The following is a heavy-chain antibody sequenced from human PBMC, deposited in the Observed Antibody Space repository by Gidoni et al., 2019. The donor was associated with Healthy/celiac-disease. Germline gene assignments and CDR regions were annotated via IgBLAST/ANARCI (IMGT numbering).Heavy chain of an antibody. CDR2: IIPIFGTA. V-gene: IGHV1-69*01. CDR1: GGTFSTYA. CDR3: ARERLSPILKNPQYSSFDY. Sequence: QVQLVQSGAEVKKPGSSVKVSCKASGGTFSTYALSWVRQAPGQGLEWMGGIIPIFGTANYAQKFQGRVTITADESTSTAYMELSSLRSEDTAVYYCARERLSPILKNPQYSSFDYWGQGTLVTVSS. D-gene: IGHD6-6*01. J-gene: IGHJ4*02.